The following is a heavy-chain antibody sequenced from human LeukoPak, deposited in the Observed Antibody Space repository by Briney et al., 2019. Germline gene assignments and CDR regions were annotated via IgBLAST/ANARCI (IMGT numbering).Heavy chain of an antibody. CDR1: GFIFSSYG. V-gene: IGHV3-33*01. D-gene: IGHD3-16*01. J-gene: IGHJ4*02. CDR3: ARRNEYYDFPYYFDY. Sequence: PGGSLRLSCAASGFIFSSYGMNWVRQAPGKGLEWVAVIWHDGSHKFYADSVRGRFTISRDNSKNTLFLQIDSLEAEDTAVYYCARRNEYYDFPYYFDYWGRGTLVTVSS. CDR2: IWHDGSHK.